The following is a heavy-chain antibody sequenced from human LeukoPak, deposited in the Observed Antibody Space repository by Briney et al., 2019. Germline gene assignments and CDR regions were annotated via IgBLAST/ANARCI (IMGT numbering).Heavy chain of an antibody. CDR1: GYTFTSYG. D-gene: IGHD6-13*01. V-gene: IGHV1-18*01. Sequence: ASVKVPCKASGYTFTSYGISWVRQAPGQGLEWMGWISAYNGNTNYAQKLQGRVTMTTDTSTSTAYMELRSLRSDDTAVYYCARGPYSKPKYYFDYWGQGTLVTVSS. J-gene: IGHJ4*02. CDR3: ARGPYSKPKYYFDY. CDR2: ISAYNGNT.